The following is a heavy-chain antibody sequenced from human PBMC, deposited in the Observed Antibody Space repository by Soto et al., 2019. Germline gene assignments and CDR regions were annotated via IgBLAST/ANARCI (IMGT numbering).Heavy chain of an antibody. V-gene: IGHV3-11*01. CDR1: GFTFSDYY. J-gene: IGHJ4*02. CDR2: ISSSGSTI. CDR3: ARGLVVPAAIPWYFDY. D-gene: IGHD2-2*01. Sequence: GGSLRLSCAASGFTFSDYYMSWIRQAPGKGLEWVSYISSSGSTIYYADSVKGRFTISRDNAKNSLYLQMNSLRAEDTAVYYCARGLVVPAAIPWYFDYWGQGTLVTVSS.